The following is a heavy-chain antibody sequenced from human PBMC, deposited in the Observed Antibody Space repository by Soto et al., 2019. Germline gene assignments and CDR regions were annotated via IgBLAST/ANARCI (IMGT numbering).Heavy chain of an antibody. Sequence: GGSLRLSCSASGFTFSSYAMHWVRQAPGKGLEYVSAISSNGGSTYYADSVKGRFTISRDNSKNTLYLQMSSLRAEDTAVYYCVKFGYSSSWNNDYFDYWGQGTLVTVSS. D-gene: IGHD6-13*01. J-gene: IGHJ4*02. CDR3: VKFGYSSSWNNDYFDY. V-gene: IGHV3-64D*08. CDR2: ISSNGGST. CDR1: GFTFSSYA.